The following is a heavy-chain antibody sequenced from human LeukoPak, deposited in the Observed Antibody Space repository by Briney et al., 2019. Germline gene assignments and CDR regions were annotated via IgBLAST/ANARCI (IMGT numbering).Heavy chain of an antibody. J-gene: IGHJ6*03. CDR1: GYTFTGYY. CDR3: ARDMCSSTSCYAGYYYYYMDV. CDR2: INPNSGGT. D-gene: IGHD2-2*01. Sequence: ASAKVSCKASGYTFTGYYMHWVRQAPGQGLEWMGWINPNSGGTNYAQKFQGRVTMTRDTSISTAYMELSRLRSDDTAVYYCARDMCSSTSCYAGYYYYYMDVWGKGTTVTISS. V-gene: IGHV1-2*02.